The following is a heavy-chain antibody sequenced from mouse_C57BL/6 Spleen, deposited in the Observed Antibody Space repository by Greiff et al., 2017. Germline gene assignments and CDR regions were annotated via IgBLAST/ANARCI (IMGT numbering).Heavy chain of an antibody. Sequence: VQLQQPGTELVKPGASVKLSCKASGYTFTSYWMHWVKQRPGPGLEWIGNINPSNGGTKSNEKDKSKATLTVAKSSSTAYMQLSSLTSEDSAVYYCARSSLYSKAWFAYWGQGTLVTVSA. J-gene: IGHJ3*01. CDR2: INPSNGGT. D-gene: IGHD2-5*01. CDR1: GYTFTSYW. CDR3: ARSSLYSKAWFAY. V-gene: IGHV1-53*01.